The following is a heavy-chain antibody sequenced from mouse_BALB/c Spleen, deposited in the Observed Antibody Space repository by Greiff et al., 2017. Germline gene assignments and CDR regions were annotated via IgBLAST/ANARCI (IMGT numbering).Heavy chain of an antibody. CDR2: INSNGGST. CDR1: GFTFSSYG. V-gene: IGHV5-6-3*01. CDR3: AREPY. Sequence: EVQLVESGGGLVQPGGSLKLSCAASGFTFSSYGMSWVRQTPDKRLELVATINSNGGSTYYPDSVKGRFTISRDNAKNTLYLQMSSLKSEDTAMYYCAREPYWGQGTTLTVSS. J-gene: IGHJ2*01.